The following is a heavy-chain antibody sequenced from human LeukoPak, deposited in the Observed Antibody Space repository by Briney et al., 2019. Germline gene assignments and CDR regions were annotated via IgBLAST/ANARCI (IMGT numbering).Heavy chain of an antibody. CDR1: GFTFSSYA. V-gene: IGHV3-23*01. J-gene: IGHJ3*02. CDR3: AKDLTYYYGLGSSTNAFDI. Sequence: PGGSLRLSCAASGFTFSSYAMSWVHQAPGKGLEWVSGISGSGDYTYYADSLKGRFTISRDNSKNTLYLQMNSLRAEDTALYYCAKDLTYYYGLGSSTNAFDIWGQGTMVTVSS. CDR2: ISGSGDYT. D-gene: IGHD3-10*01.